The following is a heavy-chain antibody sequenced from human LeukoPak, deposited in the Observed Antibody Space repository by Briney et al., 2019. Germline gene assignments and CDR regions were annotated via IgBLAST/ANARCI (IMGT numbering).Heavy chain of an antibody. D-gene: IGHD3-22*01. J-gene: IGHJ4*02. CDR2: IYSGGST. CDR3: ARARAYYYDSSGYYYDY. CDR1: GFTFSNAW. V-gene: IGHV3-53*01. Sequence: GGPLRLSCAASGFTFSNAWMSWVRQAPGKGLEWVSVIYSGGSTYYADSVKGRFTISRDNSKNTLYLQMNSLRAEDTAVYYCARARAYYYDSSGYYYDYWGQGPLVTVSS.